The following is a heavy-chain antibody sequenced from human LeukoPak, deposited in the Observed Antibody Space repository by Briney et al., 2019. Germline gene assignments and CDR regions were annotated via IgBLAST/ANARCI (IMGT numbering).Heavy chain of an antibody. Sequence: GASVKVSCKVSGYTLTELSMHWVRQAPGKGLEWMGGFDPEDGETIYAQKFRGRVTMTEDTSTDTAYMELSSLRSEDTAVYYCATQTLEDIVVVPAALYYFDYWGQGTLVTVSS. J-gene: IGHJ4*02. D-gene: IGHD2-2*01. V-gene: IGHV1-24*01. CDR1: GYTLTELS. CDR2: FDPEDGET. CDR3: ATQTLEDIVVVPAALYYFDY.